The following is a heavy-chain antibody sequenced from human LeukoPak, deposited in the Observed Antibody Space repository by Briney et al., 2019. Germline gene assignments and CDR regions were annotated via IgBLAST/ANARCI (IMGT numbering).Heavy chain of an antibody. CDR3: NTNRPHCGGGTCSDY. V-gene: IGHV3-15*01. CDR1: GFSFSNAW. CDR2: IKSKTDGGTT. D-gene: IGHD2-15*01. J-gene: IGHJ4*02. Sequence: GGSLRLSCAASGFSFSNAWMSWVRQAPGKGLEWVGRIKSKTDGGTTDYAAPVKGRFTISRDDSKNTLYLQMNSLKTEDTAVYYCNTNRPHCGGGTCSDYWGQGTLVTVSS.